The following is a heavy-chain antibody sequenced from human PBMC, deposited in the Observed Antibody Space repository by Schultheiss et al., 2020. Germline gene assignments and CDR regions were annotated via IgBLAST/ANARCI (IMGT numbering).Heavy chain of an antibody. V-gene: IGHV1-2*06. D-gene: IGHD1-14*01. CDR3: ARDRKAAPGFDY. CDR2: INPNSGST. CDR1: GYTFTGYY. Sequence: ASVKVSCKASGYTFTGYYMHWVRQAPGQGLEWMGRINPNSGSTNYAQKFQGRVTMTRDTSISTAYMELSRLRSDDTAVYYCARDRKAAPGFDYWGQGTLVTVSS. J-gene: IGHJ4*02.